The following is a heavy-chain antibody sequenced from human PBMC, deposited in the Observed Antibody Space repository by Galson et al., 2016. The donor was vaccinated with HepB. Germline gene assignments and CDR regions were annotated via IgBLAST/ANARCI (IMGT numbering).Heavy chain of an antibody. CDR2: ISWNSVTI. D-gene: IGHD2-21*01. CDR3: TRKEYCGDECYNDY. CDR1: GFTFDDYA. J-gene: IGHJ4*02. V-gene: IGHV3-9*01. Sequence: SLRLSCAASGFTFDDYAMHWVRQAPGKGLEWVSGISWNSVTIGYADSVKGRFTISRDNAKNSLYLQVTSLRPEDTALYYCTRKEYCGDECYNDYWGQGTLVTVSS.